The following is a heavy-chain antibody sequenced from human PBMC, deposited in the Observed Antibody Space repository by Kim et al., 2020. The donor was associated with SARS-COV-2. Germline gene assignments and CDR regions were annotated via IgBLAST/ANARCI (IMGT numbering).Heavy chain of an antibody. CDR3: ARRVLRSPNYFDY. Sequence: SETLSLTCAVYGGSFSGYYWSWIRQPPGKGLEWIGEINHSGSTNYNPSLKSRVTISVDTSKNQFSLKLSSVTAADTAVYYCARRVLRSPNYFDYWGQGTLVTVSS. V-gene: IGHV4-34*01. CDR1: GGSFSGYY. D-gene: IGHD4-17*01. J-gene: IGHJ4*02. CDR2: INHSGST.